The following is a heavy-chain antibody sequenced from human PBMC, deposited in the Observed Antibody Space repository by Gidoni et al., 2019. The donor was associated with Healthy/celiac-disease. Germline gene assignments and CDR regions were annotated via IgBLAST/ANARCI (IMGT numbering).Heavy chain of an antibody. J-gene: IGHJ4*02. CDR3: ARPLVGYGDYYFDY. CDR1: GGSISSSSYY. V-gene: IGHV4-39*01. D-gene: IGHD4-17*01. Sequence: QLQLQESGPGLVKPSETLSLTCTVSGGSISSSSYYWGWIRQPPGKGLEWIGSIYYSGSTYYNPSLKSRVTISVDTSKNQFSLKLSSVTAADTAVYYCARPLVGYGDYYFDYWGQGTLVTVSS. CDR2: IYYSGST.